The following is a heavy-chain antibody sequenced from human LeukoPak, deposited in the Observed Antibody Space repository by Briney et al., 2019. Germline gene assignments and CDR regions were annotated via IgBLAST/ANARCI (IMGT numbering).Heavy chain of an antibody. D-gene: IGHD4-23*01. CDR3: AKRPITVVTPYYFDY. CDR2: ITSSSSYI. CDR1: GFTFSSYN. Sequence: GGSLRLSCAASGFTFSSYNMNWVRQAPGKGLEWVSSITSSSSYIYYADSVKGRFTISRDNSKNTLYLQMNSLRAEDTAVYYCAKRPITVVTPYYFDYWGQGTLVTVSS. J-gene: IGHJ4*02. V-gene: IGHV3-21*04.